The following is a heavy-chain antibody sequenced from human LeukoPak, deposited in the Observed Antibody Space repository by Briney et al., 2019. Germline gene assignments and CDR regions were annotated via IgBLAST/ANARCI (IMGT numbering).Heavy chain of an antibody. CDR2: IYYSGST. CDR1: GGSISSSSYY. D-gene: IGHD3-3*01. J-gene: IGHJ4*02. V-gene: IGHV4-39*01. Sequence: PSETLSLTCTVSGGSISSSSYYWGWIRQPPGKGLEWIGSIYYSGSTYYNPSLKSRVTISVDTSKNQFSLKLSSVTAADTAVYYCATDLWSGYGSFDYWGQGTLVTVSS. CDR3: ATDLWSGYGSFDY.